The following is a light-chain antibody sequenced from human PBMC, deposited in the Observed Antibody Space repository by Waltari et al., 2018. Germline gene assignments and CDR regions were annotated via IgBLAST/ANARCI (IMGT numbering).Light chain of an antibody. V-gene: IGLV2-11*01. CDR2: DVS. J-gene: IGLJ3*02. Sequence: QSALTQPRSVSGSPGQPVTISCPGTSSDVCGYNYVSWYQQHPGKAPKLMIYDVSRWPSGVPDRFSGSKSGNTASLTISGLQAEDEADYYCCSYAGSYSWVFGGGTKLTVL. CDR1: SSDVCGYNY. CDR3: CSYAGSYSWV.